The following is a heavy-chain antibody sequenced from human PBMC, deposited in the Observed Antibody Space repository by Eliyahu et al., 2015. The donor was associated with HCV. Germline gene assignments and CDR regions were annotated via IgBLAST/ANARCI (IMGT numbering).Heavy chain of an antibody. CDR3: AKALYYYDGTGYHYYFDY. J-gene: IGHJ4*02. D-gene: IGHD3-22*01. CDR2: LSGSGAST. Sequence: WVSTLSGSGASTYYADSVKGRFTISRDNSKNTLYLHMDSLRAEDTAVYYCAKALYYYDGTGYHYYFDYWGQGTLVTVSS. V-gene: IGHV3-23*01.